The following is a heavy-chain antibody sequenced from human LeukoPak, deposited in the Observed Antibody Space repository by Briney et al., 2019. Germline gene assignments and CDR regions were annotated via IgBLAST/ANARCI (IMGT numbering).Heavy chain of an antibody. V-gene: IGHV3-48*04. D-gene: IGHD3-16*02. CDR3: ASLDYVWGELSAGDY. J-gene: IGHJ4*02. CDR2: ISSGGSTI. Sequence: PGGSLRLSCAASGFTFSSYTINWVRQAPGKGLEWVSYISSGGSTIYYADSVKGRFTISRDNAKNSLYLQMNSLRAEDTAVYYCASLDYVWGELSAGDYWGQGTLVTVSS. CDR1: GFTFSSYT.